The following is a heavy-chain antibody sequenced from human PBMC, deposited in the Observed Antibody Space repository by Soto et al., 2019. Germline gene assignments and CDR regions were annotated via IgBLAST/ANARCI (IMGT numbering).Heavy chain of an antibody. CDR3: ARDRGSSSPAFYFDY. D-gene: IGHD6-13*01. Sequence: QVQLVQSGAEVKKPGSSVKVSCKASGGTFSSYTISWVRQAPGQGLEWMGRIIPNLGIANYAQKFQGRVTSTADKSTSTAYMELSSLRSEDTAVYYCARDRGSSSPAFYFDYWVQGTLVTVSS. CDR1: GGTFSSYT. CDR2: IIPNLGIA. J-gene: IGHJ4*02. V-gene: IGHV1-69*08.